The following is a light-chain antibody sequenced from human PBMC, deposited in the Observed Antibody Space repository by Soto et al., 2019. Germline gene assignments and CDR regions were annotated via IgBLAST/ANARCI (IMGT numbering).Light chain of an antibody. Sequence: QSALTQPPSASGSPGQSVTISCTGTSSDVGDYTYVSWYQQHPGKAPKLMISEVSKRPSGVPDRFSGSKSGNTASLTVSGLQAEDEADYYCSSYTTSNTRQIVFGTGTKVTVL. CDR1: SSDVGDYTY. J-gene: IGLJ1*01. CDR2: EVS. CDR3: SSYTTSNTRQIV. V-gene: IGLV2-8*01.